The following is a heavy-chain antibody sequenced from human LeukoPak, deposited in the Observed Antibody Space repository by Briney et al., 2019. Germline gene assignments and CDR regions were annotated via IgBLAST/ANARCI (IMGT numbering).Heavy chain of an antibody. CDR1: GFTFRNYE. Sequence: GGSLRLSCASSGFTFRNYEMNWVRQAPGKGLEWVSHIGPSGDTIYYADSVKGRFTISRDNAKNSLYLQMNSLRAEDTAVYYCHVRLGELSLITWGQGTLVTVSS. V-gene: IGHV3-48*03. J-gene: IGHJ4*02. CDR2: IGPSGDTI. D-gene: IGHD3-16*02. CDR3: HVRLGELSLIT.